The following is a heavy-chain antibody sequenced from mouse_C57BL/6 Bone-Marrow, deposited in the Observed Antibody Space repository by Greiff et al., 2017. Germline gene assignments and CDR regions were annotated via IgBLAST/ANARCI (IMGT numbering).Heavy chain of an antibody. CDR3: ARSGYYGSPSFAY. V-gene: IGHV1-82*01. D-gene: IGHD1-1*01. Sequence: VQLQQSGPELVKPGASVKISCKASGYAFSSSWMNWVKQRPGKGLEWIGRIYPGDGDTNYNGMFKGKATLTADKSSSTAYMKHSRLTSEDSAVYCCARSGYYGSPSFAYWGQGTLVTVSA. J-gene: IGHJ3*01. CDR1: GYAFSSSW. CDR2: IYPGDGDT.